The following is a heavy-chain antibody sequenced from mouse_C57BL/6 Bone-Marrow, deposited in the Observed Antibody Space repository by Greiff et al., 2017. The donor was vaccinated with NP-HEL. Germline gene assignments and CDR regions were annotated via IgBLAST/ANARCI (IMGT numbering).Heavy chain of an antibody. J-gene: IGHJ3*01. CDR1: GFTFTSYA. D-gene: IGHD1-1*01. CDR2: ISDGGSYT. Sequence: DVKLVESGGGLVKPGGSLKLSCAASGFTFTSYAMSWVRQTPEKRLEWVATISDGGSYTYYPDNVKGRFTISRDNAKNTLYLQMSHLKSEDTAMYCCGRDKLRGFAYWGQGTLVTVSA. V-gene: IGHV5-4*03. CDR3: GRDKLRGFAY.